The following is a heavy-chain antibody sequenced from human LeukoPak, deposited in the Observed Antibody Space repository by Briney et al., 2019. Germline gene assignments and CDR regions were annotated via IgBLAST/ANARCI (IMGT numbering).Heavy chain of an antibody. CDR2: FDPEDGET. CDR3: ATGESSSHYYYYGMDV. D-gene: IGHD6-13*01. J-gene: IGHJ6*02. V-gene: IGHV1-24*01. CDR1: GYTLTELS. Sequence: ASVKVSCKVSGYTLTELSMHWVRQAPGKGLEWMGGFDPEDGETIYAQKFQGRATMTEDTSTDTAYMELSSLRSEDTAVYYCATGESSSHYYYYGMDVWGQGTTVTVSS.